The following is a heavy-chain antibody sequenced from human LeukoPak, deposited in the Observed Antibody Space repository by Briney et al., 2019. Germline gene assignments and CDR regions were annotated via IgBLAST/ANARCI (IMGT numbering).Heavy chain of an antibody. CDR3: AKSNGYGLVDI. J-gene: IGHJ3*02. V-gene: IGHV4-4*07. Sequence: SETLSLTCTVSGGSISSYYWSWIRQPAGKGLEWIGRIHTSGSTNYNPSLKSRVTISGDTSKNQFSLRLNSVTAADTAVYYCAKSNGYGLVDIWGQGTMVTVSS. CDR2: IHTSGST. D-gene: IGHD3-10*01. CDR1: GGSISSYY.